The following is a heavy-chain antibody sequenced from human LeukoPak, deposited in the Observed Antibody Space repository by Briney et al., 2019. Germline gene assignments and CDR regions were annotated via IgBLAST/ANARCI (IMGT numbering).Heavy chain of an antibody. D-gene: IGHD6-6*01. CDR3: TRTYSSSSIDY. CDR2: IFYTGST. CDR1: GGSISTYY. J-gene: IGHJ4*02. V-gene: IGHV4-59*01. Sequence: SETLSLTCTVSGGSISTYYWSWIRQPPGKGLEWLGYIFYTGSTYYNPSLKSRVTMSIDTSKNQFSLKLSSVTAADTAVYYCTRTYSSSSIDYWGQGALVTVSS.